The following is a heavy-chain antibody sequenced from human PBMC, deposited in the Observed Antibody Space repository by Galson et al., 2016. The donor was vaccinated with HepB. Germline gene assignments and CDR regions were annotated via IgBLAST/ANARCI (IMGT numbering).Heavy chain of an antibody. D-gene: IGHD1-1*01. CDR1: GFTRGGYE. Sequence: SLRLSCAASGFTRGGYEMNWVRQAPGKGLEWLSYISSSSTTTYYADSVKGRFPTSRDNTKESLYLQINNLRAEDTAIYYCVRDMFDTARTTLWGQGTLVTVSS. V-gene: IGHV3-48*03. J-gene: IGHJ1*01. CDR3: VRDMFDTARTTL. CDR2: ISSSSTTT.